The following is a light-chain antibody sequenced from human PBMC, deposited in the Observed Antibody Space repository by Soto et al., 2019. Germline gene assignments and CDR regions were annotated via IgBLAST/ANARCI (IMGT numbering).Light chain of an antibody. V-gene: IGKV3-20*01. Sequence: EIVLTQSPGTLSLSPGERATLSCRASESVNRVYLAWYQHKPGQAPRLLIFGASERATGIPDRFSGSGSGTNFTLTISSLQPEDFATYYCQQSYRTPHTFGQGTKLETK. CDR1: ESVNRVY. J-gene: IGKJ2*01. CDR2: GAS. CDR3: QQSYRTPHT.